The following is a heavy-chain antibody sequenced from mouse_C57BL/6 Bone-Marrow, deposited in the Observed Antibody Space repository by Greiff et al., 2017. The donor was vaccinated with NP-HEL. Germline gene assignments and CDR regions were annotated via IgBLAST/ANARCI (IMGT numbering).Heavy chain of an antibody. D-gene: IGHD1-1*01. CDR1: GFTFSSYT. CDR3: ARRYGSSHWYFDV. V-gene: IGHV5-9*01. J-gene: IGHJ1*03. CDR2: ISGGGGNT. Sequence: EVQGVESGGGLVKPGGSLKLSCAASGFTFSSYTMSWVRQTPEKRLEWVATISGGGGNTYYPDSVKGRFTISRDNAKNTLYLQMSSLRSEDTALYYCARRYGSSHWYFDVWGTGTTVTVSS.